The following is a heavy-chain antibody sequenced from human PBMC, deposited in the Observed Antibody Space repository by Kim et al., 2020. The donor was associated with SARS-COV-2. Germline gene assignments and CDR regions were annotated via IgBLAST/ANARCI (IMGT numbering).Heavy chain of an antibody. V-gene: IGHV4-34*01. CDR3: ARVPLLLWFGVLHYYYMDV. D-gene: IGHD3-10*01. J-gene: IGHJ6*03. Sequence: SRVTISVDTSKNQFSLKLSSVTAADTAVYYCARVPLLLWFGVLHYYYMDVWGKGTTVTVSS.